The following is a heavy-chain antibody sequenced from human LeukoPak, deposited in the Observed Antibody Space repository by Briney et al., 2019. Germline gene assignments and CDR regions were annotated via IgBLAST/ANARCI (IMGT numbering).Heavy chain of an antibody. Sequence: PSETLSLTCTVSGGSISSYYWSWIRQPPGKGLGWIGYIYYSGSTNYNPSLKSRVTISVDTSKNQFSLKLSSVTAADTAVYYCARAASGYEEDYYYYYYMDVWGKGTTVTISS. CDR1: GGSISSYY. J-gene: IGHJ6*03. CDR3: ARAASGYEEDYYYYYYMDV. CDR2: IYYSGST. V-gene: IGHV4-59*01. D-gene: IGHD5-12*01.